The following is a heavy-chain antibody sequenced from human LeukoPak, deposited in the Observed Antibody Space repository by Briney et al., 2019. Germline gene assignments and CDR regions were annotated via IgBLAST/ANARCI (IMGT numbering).Heavy chain of an antibody. J-gene: IGHJ6*02. CDR1: GYTFTGFY. Sequence: ASVKVSCKASGYTFTGFYMHWVRQAPGQGLEWMGWINPNSGGTNYAQKFQGRVTMTRDTSISTAYMELSRLRSDDTAVYYCARDLRLLEWLLPYYYYGMDVWGQGTTVTVSS. CDR3: ARDLRLLEWLLPYYYYGMDV. D-gene: IGHD3-3*01. CDR2: INPNSGGT. V-gene: IGHV1-2*02.